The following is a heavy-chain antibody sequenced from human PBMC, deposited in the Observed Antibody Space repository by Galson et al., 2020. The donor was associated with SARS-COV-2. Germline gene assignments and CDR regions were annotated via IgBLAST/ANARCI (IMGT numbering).Heavy chain of an antibody. CDR1: GGTFSSYA. V-gene: IGHV1-69*13. J-gene: IGHJ6*02. CDR2: IIPIFGTA. CDR3: ARDYWHRSYGYYYYGMDV. Sequence: SVKVSCKASGGTFSSYAISWVRQAPGQGLEWMGGIIPIFGTANYAQKFQGRVTITADESTSTAYMELSSLRSEDTAVYYCARDYWHRSYGYYYYGMDVWGQGTTVTVSS. D-gene: IGHD4-17*01.